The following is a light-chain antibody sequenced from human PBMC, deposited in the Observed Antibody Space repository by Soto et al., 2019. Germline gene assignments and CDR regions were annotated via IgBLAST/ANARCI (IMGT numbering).Light chain of an antibody. CDR1: SSNIGSNY. CDR3: GAWDNSLTVVV. CDR2: RDD. V-gene: IGLV1-47*01. Sequence: QSVVTQPPSASGTPGQRVTISCSGSSSNIGSNYVYWYLQLPGTAPKLLIYRDDQRPSGVPDRFSGSNSGTSASLGITGLQTGDEADYYCGAWDNSLTVVVFGGGTKLTVL. J-gene: IGLJ2*01.